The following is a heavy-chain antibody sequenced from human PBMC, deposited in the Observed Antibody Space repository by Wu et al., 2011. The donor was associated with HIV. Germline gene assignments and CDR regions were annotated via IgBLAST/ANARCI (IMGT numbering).Heavy chain of an antibody. CDR3: VKAQSSGYSFDY. CDR1: GFTFDDYS. D-gene: IGHD3-3*01. Sequence: RLSCAASGFTFDDYSMHWVRQAPGKGLEWVCLISWDGGNTHYADSVKGRFTISRDNSKNSLFLQMNSLRTEDTALYYCVKAQSSGYSFDYWGQGTLVTVSS. J-gene: IGHJ4*02. V-gene: IGHV3-43*01. CDR2: ISWDGGNT.